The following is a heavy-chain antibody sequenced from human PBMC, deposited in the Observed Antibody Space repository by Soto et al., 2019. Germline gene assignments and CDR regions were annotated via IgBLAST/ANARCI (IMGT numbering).Heavy chain of an antibody. J-gene: IGHJ4*02. CDR2: FDPEDGET. CDR3: ATYVLRYFDWLFHFDY. V-gene: IGHV1-24*01. D-gene: IGHD3-9*01. Sequence: GASVKVSCKVSGYTLTELSMHWVRQAPGKGLEWMGGFDPEDGETIYAQKFQGRVTMTEDTSTNTAYMELSSLRSEDTAVFYCATYVLRYFDWLFHFDYWGQGTLVTVSS. CDR1: GYTLTELS.